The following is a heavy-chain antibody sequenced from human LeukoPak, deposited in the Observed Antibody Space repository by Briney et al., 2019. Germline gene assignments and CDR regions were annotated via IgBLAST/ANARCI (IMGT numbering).Heavy chain of an antibody. CDR3: ANGLGSSGWNFDY. V-gene: IGHV1-2*02. CDR1: GYTFTSYY. CDR2: ISPNTGDT. D-gene: IGHD6-19*01. J-gene: IGHJ4*02. Sequence: ASVKVSCKASGYTFTSYYIYWVRQAPGQGLEWMGWISPNTGDTNSAQRFQGRLTMHRDTSISTAYMELSRLTSDDTAVYYCANGLGSSGWNFDYWGQGTLVTVSS.